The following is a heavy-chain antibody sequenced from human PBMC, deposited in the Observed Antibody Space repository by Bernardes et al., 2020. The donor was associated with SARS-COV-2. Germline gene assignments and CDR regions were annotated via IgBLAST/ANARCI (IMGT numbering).Heavy chain of an antibody. V-gene: IGHV3-21*01. CDR3: ARRYYGSGSPEAFDI. J-gene: IGHJ3*02. D-gene: IGHD3-10*01. CDR2: ISNSGSTI. Sequence: VGSLSLSCAASGFSFSTYSMKWVRQAPGKGLEWVSSISNSGSTIFYADSVKGRFTISRDNAKNSVYLQMNSLRVEDTAVYYCARRYYGSGSPEAFDIWGQGTMVTVSS. CDR1: GFSFSTYS.